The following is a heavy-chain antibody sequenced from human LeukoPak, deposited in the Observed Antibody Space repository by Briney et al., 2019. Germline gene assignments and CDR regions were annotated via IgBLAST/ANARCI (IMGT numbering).Heavy chain of an antibody. Sequence: SETLSLTCTVSGGSISSYYWSWIRQPAGKGLEWIGRIYTSGSTNYHPSLKSRVTMSVDTSKNQSSLKLSSVTAADTAVYYGARVSGSGGTGSFLYWGQGTLVTVSS. CDR1: GGSISSYY. D-gene: IGHD2-15*01. V-gene: IGHV4-4*07. J-gene: IGHJ4*02. CDR3: ARVSGSGGTGSFLY. CDR2: IYTSGST.